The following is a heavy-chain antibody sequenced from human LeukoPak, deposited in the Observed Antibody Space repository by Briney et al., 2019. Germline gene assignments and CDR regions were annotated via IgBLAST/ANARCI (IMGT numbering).Heavy chain of an antibody. CDR3: ARLYGTEYGDYIDY. D-gene: IGHD4-17*01. CDR2: IYYSGST. CDR1: GGSISSGGYY. Sequence: PSETLSLTCTVSGGSISSGGYYWSWIRQHPGKGLEWIGYIYYSGSTYYNPSLKSRVTISVDTSKNQFSLKLSSVTAADTAVYYCARLYGTEYGDYIDYWGQGTLVTVSS. J-gene: IGHJ4*02. V-gene: IGHV4-31*03.